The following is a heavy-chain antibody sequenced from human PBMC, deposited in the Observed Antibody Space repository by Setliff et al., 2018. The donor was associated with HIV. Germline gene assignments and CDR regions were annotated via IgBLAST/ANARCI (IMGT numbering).Heavy chain of an antibody. J-gene: IGHJ4*02. V-gene: IGHV3-30*02. CDR1: GFTFSSYG. Sequence: GGSLRLSCAASGFTFSSYGMHWVRQAPGKGLEWVAFILHDGSDKDCSDSVKGRFTISRDNSKNTLYLQMNSLRTEDTAVYYCTKNLYTSRWSPLDYWGQGTLVTVSS. CDR2: ILHDGSDK. CDR3: TKNLYTSRWSPLDY. D-gene: IGHD2-8*01.